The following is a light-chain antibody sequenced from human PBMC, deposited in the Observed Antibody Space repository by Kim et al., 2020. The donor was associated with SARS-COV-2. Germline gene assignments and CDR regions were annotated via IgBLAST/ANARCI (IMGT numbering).Light chain of an antibody. CDR1: KSVSSSY. V-gene: IGKV3-20*01. J-gene: IGKJ1*01. CDR3: QRYGSSPRT. CDR2: GAS. Sequence: SPGRRATLSSRASKSVSSSYIAWYQQKPGQAPRLLIYGASSRATGIPDRCSGSGSGTNFTLTISRLEPEDFAVYYCQRYGSSPRTFGQGTKVDIK.